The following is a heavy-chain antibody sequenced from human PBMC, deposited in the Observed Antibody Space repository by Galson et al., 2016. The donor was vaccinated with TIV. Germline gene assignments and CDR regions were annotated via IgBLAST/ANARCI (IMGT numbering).Heavy chain of an antibody. CDR3: ARWADSGSYYEYFQH. J-gene: IGHJ1*01. V-gene: IGHV4-31*03. Sequence: LSLTCNVSGGSISNGGYYWSWIRQHPGKGLEWIGNNYYSGSTDYNPSLKSRVAISVDTSKNQFSLRLSSGTAADTAMYYCARWADSGSYYEYFQHWGQGTLVTVSS. CDR1: GGSISNGGYY. D-gene: IGHD1-26*01. CDR2: NYYSGST.